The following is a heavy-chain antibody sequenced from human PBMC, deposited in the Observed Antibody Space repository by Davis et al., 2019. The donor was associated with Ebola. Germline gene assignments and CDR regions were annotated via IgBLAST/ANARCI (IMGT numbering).Heavy chain of an antibody. V-gene: IGHV3-30-3*01. CDR2: ISYHGINK. CDR1: AFTFNSHA. CDR3: ASPQEDYYYYMDV. Sequence: GESLNTSCASCAFTFNSHAMHWVRQAPGKGLEWVAVISYHGINKGCAESVKGRFTISRDNAKNSLYLQMNSLRAEDTAVYYCASPQEDYYYYMDVWGKGTTVTVSS. J-gene: IGHJ6*03.